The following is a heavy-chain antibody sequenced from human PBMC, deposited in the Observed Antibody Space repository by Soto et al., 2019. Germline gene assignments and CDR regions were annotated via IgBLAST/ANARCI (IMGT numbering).Heavy chain of an antibody. CDR3: AKDRRRVLPSYGMDV. J-gene: IGHJ6*02. CDR2: MSYDGSSK. Sequence: QVQLVESGGGVVQPERSLRLSCAASGFMFSAFGMHWVRQAPGKGLEWVAVMSYDGSSKYYADSVKGRFTISRDNSENTLYLQMNSLRAEDTAVYYCAKDRRRVLPSYGMDVWGQGTTVTVSS. CDR1: GFMFSAFG. D-gene: IGHD3-10*01. V-gene: IGHV3-30*18.